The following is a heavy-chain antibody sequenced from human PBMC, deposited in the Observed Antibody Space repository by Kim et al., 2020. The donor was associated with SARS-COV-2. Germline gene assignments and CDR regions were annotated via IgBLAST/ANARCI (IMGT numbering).Heavy chain of an antibody. CDR1: GYTFTSYT. V-gene: IGHV1-18*04. D-gene: IGHD6-19*01. CDR3: VRMGISGRDLEY. Sequence: ASVKVSCETSGYTFTSYTVSWVRQAPGQGLEWMGWVSTYKNYTKYPQTLQDRVSMTTDTSTNTVYMELRSLRSDDTAIYYCVRMGISGRDLEYWGQGTLVTVSS. J-gene: IGHJ4*02. CDR2: VSTYKNYT.